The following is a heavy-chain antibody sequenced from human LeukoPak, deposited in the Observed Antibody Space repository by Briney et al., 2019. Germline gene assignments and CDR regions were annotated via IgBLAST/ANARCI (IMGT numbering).Heavy chain of an antibody. Sequence: GASVKVSCKASGYTFTSYDTNWVRQATGQGLEWMGWMNPNSGNTGYAQRFQGRVTMTRNTSISTAYMELSSLRSEDTAVYYCARAEAAMGYFDYWGQGTLVTVSS. D-gene: IGHD5-18*01. J-gene: IGHJ4*02. CDR1: GYTFTSYD. CDR2: MNPNSGNT. CDR3: ARAEAAMGYFDY. V-gene: IGHV1-8*01.